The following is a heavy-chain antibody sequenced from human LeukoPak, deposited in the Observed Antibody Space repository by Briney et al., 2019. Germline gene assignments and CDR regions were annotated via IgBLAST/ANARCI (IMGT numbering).Heavy chain of an antibody. Sequence: AGRSLRLSCAASGFTFSSSAMHWVRQAPDKGLEWVAVISYDGSNKYYADSVKGRFTISRDNSKNTLYLQMNSLRADDTAVYYCARETRGGIFDYWGQGTLVTVSS. V-gene: IGHV3-30-3*01. CDR1: GFTFSSSA. CDR2: ISYDGSNK. D-gene: IGHD3-16*01. CDR3: ARETRGGIFDY. J-gene: IGHJ4*02.